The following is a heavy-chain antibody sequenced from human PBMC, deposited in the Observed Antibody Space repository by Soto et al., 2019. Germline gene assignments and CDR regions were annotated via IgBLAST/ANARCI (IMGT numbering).Heavy chain of an antibody. CDR3: AKNQGVELVPLATVDWFDP. J-gene: IGHJ5*02. D-gene: IGHD1-26*01. CDR1: GFIFEDFG. Sequence: VGSLRLSFAASGFIFEDFGMSWVRQSPGKGLEWISSISGSGFKKYYADSVKGRFTISRDNSKSTVYLELNNLSAEDTAVYHCAKNQGVELVPLATVDWFDPWGQGSVVTVSS. CDR2: ISGSGFKK. V-gene: IGHV3-23*01.